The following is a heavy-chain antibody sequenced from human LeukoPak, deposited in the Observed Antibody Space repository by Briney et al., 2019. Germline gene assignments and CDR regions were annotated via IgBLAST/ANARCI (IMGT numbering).Heavy chain of an antibody. V-gene: IGHV4-59*08. D-gene: IGHD2-21*02. CDR3: ARHLYCGGDCYSGRNHYYGLDV. CDR2: MYYTGST. CDR1: DGSISDYH. J-gene: IGHJ6*02. Sequence: PSETLSLTCTVSDGSISDYHWSWIRQPPGKGLEWIGYMYYTGSTNYNPFLKSRVSISVDTSKRQFSLKLRSVTAADTAAYYCARHLYCGGDCYSGRNHYYGLDVWGQGTTVTVSS.